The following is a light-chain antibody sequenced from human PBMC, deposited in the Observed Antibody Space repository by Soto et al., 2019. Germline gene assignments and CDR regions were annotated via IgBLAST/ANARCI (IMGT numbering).Light chain of an antibody. J-gene: IGKJ1*01. CDR1: QSISIN. Sequence: EIVLTQSPGTLSVSPGDRVTLPRRASQSISINLAWYQHKPGQAPRLLIHGASTRATGVPARISGSGSGTEFTLTISSLQSEDFAVYYCQQFRNWPWTFGQGTKVDIK. CDR2: GAS. V-gene: IGKV3D-15*01. CDR3: QQFRNWPWT.